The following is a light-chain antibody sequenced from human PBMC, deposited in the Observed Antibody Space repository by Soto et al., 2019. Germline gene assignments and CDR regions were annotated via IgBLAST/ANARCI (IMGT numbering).Light chain of an antibody. CDR3: QQYNSYPVT. Sequence: DIQMTQSPSALSASIGDRVTITCRASQGISNHLAWLQQKPGKAPKSLIYAASSLLSGVPSRFSGTGSGTDFTLIISSLQPEDFATYYCQQYNSYPVTFGQGTRLEIK. J-gene: IGKJ5*01. CDR2: AAS. V-gene: IGKV1-16*01. CDR1: QGISNH.